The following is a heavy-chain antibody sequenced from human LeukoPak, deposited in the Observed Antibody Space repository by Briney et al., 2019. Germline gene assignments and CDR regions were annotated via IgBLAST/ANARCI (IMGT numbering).Heavy chain of an antibody. V-gene: IGHV3-7*01. CDR2: IKQDGSEK. Sequence: GGSLRLSCAASGFTFSSYWMSWVRQAPGKGLEWVGNIKQDGSEKYYVDSVKGRFTISTDNAKNTLYLHMNSLRAEETGVYYCARDWVGATDYWGQGTLVTVSS. J-gene: IGHJ4*02. CDR1: GFTFSSYW. D-gene: IGHD1-26*01. CDR3: ARDWVGATDY.